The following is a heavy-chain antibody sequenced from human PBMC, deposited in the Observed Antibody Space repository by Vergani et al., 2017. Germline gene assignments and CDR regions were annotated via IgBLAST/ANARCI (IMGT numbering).Heavy chain of an antibody. CDR1: GCTFSSYG. CDR2: IRYDGSNK. CDR3: AGFITMVRGVIPPSGY. J-gene: IGHJ4*02. Sequence: QVQLVESGGGVVQPGGSLRLSCAASGCTFSSYGMHWVRQAPGKGLEWVAFIRYDGSNKYYADSVKGRFTISRDNSKNTLYLQMNSLRAEDTAVYYCAGFITMVRGVIPPSGYWGQGTLVTVSS. V-gene: IGHV3-30*02. D-gene: IGHD3-10*01.